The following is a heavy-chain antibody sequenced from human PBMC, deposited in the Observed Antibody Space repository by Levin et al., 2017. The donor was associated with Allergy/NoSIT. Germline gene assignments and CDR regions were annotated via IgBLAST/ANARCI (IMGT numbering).Heavy chain of an antibody. J-gene: IGHJ5*02. CDR1: GGTFSSYA. Sequence: SVKVSCKASGGTFSSYAISWVRQAPGQGLEWMGGIIPIFGTANYAQKFQGRVTITADESTSTAYMELSSLRSEDTAVYYCARRYSSSAGLVEWFDPWGQGTLVTVSS. D-gene: IGHD6-6*01. CDR2: IIPIFGTA. V-gene: IGHV1-69*13. CDR3: ARRYSSSAGLVEWFDP.